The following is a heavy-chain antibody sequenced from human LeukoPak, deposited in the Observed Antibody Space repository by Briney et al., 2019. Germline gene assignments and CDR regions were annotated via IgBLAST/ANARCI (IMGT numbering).Heavy chain of an antibody. CDR2: ISYDGSNK. V-gene: IGHV3-30*04. CDR1: GFTFSSYA. Sequence: KPGGSLRLSCAASGFTFSSYAMHWVRQAPGKGLEWVAVISYDGSNKYYADSVKGRFTISRDNSKNTLYLQMNSLRAEDTAVYYCARTGITMVRGVINNWFDPWGQGTLVTVSS. D-gene: IGHD3-10*01. CDR3: ARTGITMVRGVINNWFDP. J-gene: IGHJ5*02.